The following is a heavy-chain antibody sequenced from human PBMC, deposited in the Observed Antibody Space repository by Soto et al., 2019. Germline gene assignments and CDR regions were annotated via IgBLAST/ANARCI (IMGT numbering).Heavy chain of an antibody. J-gene: IGHJ5*02. V-gene: IGHV4-39*01. CDR2: IYYSGST. D-gene: IGHD6-13*01. CDR1: GGSISSSSFH. Sequence: SETLSLTCTVSGGSISSSSFHWGWIRQPPGKGMEWIGSIYYSGSTYYSPSLKSRVTISVDTSKNQFSLKLSSVTAADTAVYYCARRERAAGTDWWFDPWGQGTLVTSPQ. CDR3: ARRERAAGTDWWFDP.